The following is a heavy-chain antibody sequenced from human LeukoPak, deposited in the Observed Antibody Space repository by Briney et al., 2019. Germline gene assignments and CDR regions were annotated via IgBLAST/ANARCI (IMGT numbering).Heavy chain of an antibody. D-gene: IGHD2-21*01. Sequence: GGSLRLSCVASGFIFTTHGMHGVRQAPGKRPQWVAFIRNDGSDKYYADSVKGRFTISRDTSKNTLYVQMSSLRPEDTALYYCARDADWAFDYWGQGTLVTVSS. V-gene: IGHV3-30*02. J-gene: IGHJ4*02. CDR2: IRNDGSDK. CDR1: GFIFTTHG. CDR3: ARDADWAFDY.